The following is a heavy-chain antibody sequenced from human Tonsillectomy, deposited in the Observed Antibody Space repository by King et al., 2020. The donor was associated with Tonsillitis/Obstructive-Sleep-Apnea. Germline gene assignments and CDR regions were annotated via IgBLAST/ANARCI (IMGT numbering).Heavy chain of an antibody. CDR3: AREGVDDFWSGLYYYYYYMDV. D-gene: IGHD3-3*01. Sequence: QLVQSGAEVKKPGASVMVSCKASGYTFTDYYMNWVRQAPGQGLEWMGRINPNTGATAYAEKFQGRVTITGDTSISTAYMELSRLRSDDTAVYYCAREGVDDFWSGLYYYYYYMDVWGKGTTVTVSS. CDR1: GYTFTDYY. J-gene: IGHJ6*03. CDR2: INPNTGAT. V-gene: IGHV1-2*06.